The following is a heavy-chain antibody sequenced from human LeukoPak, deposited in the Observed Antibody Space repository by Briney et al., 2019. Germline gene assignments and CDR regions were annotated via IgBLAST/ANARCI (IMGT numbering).Heavy chain of an antibody. V-gene: IGHV4-39*07. J-gene: IGHJ5*02. Sequence: SETLSLTCTVSGGSISSSSYYWGWIRQPPGKGLEWIWSIYYSGSTYYNPSLKSRVTISVDTSKNQFSLKLSSVTAADTAVYYCARVQDYYDSSGFNWFDPWGQGTLVTVSS. CDR1: GGSISSSSYY. CDR3: ARVQDYYDSSGFNWFDP. D-gene: IGHD3-22*01. CDR2: IYYSGST.